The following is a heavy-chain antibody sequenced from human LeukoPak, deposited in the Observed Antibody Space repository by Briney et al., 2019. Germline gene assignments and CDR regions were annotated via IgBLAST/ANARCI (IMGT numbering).Heavy chain of an antibody. D-gene: IGHD1-26*01. V-gene: IGHV1-18*01. J-gene: IGHJ4*02. Sequence: ASVKVSCKASGYTFTSYGISWVRQAPGQGLEWMGWFNPENGNTNYAQKVQGRVTMTADTSTSTSHMELRSLRSDDTAVYYCARDGWDNYWGQGTLVTVSS. CDR3: ARDGWDNY. CDR2: FNPENGNT. CDR1: GYTFTSYG.